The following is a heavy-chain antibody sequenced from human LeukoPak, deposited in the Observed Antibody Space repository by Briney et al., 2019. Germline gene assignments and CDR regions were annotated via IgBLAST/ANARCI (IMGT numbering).Heavy chain of an antibody. Sequence: SETLSLTCTVSGVSMRSSYWSWIRQPPGKGLEWIGYMYYSGSTNYNPSLKSRVTMSLDTSKNQFSLKLSSVTAADTAVYYCARGSTVVTLWGQGTLVTVSS. J-gene: IGHJ4*02. V-gene: IGHV4-59*01. CDR2: MYYSGST. CDR1: GVSMRSSY. D-gene: IGHD4-23*01. CDR3: ARGSTVVTL.